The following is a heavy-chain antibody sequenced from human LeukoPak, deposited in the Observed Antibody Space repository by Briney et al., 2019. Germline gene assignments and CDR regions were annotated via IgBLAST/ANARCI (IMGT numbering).Heavy chain of an antibody. D-gene: IGHD6-19*01. Sequence: GRSLRLSCAASGFTFSSYGMHWVRQAPGKGLEWVAVIWYDGSNKYYADSVKGRFTISRDNSKDTLYLQMNSLRVEDTAVYYCARTEQWTNWFDPWGQGTLVTVSS. CDR1: GFTFSSYG. CDR2: IWYDGSNK. V-gene: IGHV3-33*01. J-gene: IGHJ5*02. CDR3: ARTEQWTNWFDP.